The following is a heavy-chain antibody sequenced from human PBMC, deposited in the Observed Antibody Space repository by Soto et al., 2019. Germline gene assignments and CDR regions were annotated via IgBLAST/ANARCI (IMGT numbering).Heavy chain of an antibody. V-gene: IGHV3-30*18. Sequence: PGGSLRLSCAASGFTFNSYGMHWVRQAPGKGLEWVTVISYDGSNKYYADSVKGRFTISRDNSKNTLYLQMNSLRVEDTAVYYCAKVTGYCSSSSCSRDYYYYYGMDVWGQGTKVTVSS. CDR3: AKVTGYCSSSSCSRDYYYYYGMDV. J-gene: IGHJ6*02. CDR1: GFTFNSYG. CDR2: ISYDGSNK. D-gene: IGHD2-2*01.